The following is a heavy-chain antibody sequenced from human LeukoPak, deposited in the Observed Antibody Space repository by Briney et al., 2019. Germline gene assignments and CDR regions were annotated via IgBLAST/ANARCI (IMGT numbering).Heavy chain of an antibody. Sequence: PGGSLRFSCAASGFTSSSYSMNWVRQAPGQPLEWPSSISSSSSYICYADPVKGRFTISRDNAKNSLYLQMNSLRAEDTAVYYCARYLYAYGVFLADVWGKGPTVTVSS. D-gene: IGHD4-17*01. CDR1: GFTSSSYS. CDR2: ISSSSSYI. CDR3: ARYLYAYGVFLADV. V-gene: IGHV3-21*01. J-gene: IGHJ6*04.